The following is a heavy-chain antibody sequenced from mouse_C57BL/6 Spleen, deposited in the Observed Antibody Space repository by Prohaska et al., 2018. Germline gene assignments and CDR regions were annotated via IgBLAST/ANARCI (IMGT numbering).Heavy chain of an antibody. D-gene: IGHD2-3*01. CDR2: INPNNGGT. Sequence: HWVKQSHGKSLEWIGYINPNNGGTSYNQKFKGKATLTVNKSSSTAYMELRSLTSEDSAVYYCAISYDGYYWYFDVWGTGTTVTVSS. V-gene: IGHV1-22*01. CDR3: AISYDGYYWYFDV. J-gene: IGHJ1*03.